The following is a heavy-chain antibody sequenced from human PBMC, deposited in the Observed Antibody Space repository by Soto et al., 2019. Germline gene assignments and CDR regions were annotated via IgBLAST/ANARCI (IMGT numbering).Heavy chain of an antibody. V-gene: IGHV3-21*01. CDR2: ISSSRSYI. CDR3: ARDPSMVRGENWYFDL. CDR1: GFTFSSYS. J-gene: IGHJ2*01. D-gene: IGHD3-10*01. Sequence: EVQLVESGGGLVKPGGSLTLSCAASGFTFSSYSMNWVRQAPGKGLEWVSSISSSRSYIYYADSVRGRFTISRDDAKNSLYLQMNSLRAEDSAVYFCARDPSMVRGENWYFDLWGRGTLVTVSP.